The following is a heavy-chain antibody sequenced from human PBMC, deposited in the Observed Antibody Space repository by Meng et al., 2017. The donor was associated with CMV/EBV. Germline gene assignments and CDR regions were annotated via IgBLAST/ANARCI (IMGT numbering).Heavy chain of an antibody. J-gene: IGHJ6*02. CDR2: IIPIPDVT. V-gene: IGHV1-69*10. D-gene: IGHD3-16*01. CDR1: GGSLSAYA. Sequence: SVKVSCKASGGSLSAYATSWVRQAPGQGLEWIGGIIPIPDVTNYAQKFQGRVTITADRSTSTAYLELNSLRSEDTAVYYCASTDVVGEDYYYGMDVWGQGTTVTVSS. CDR3: ASTDVVGEDYYYGMDV.